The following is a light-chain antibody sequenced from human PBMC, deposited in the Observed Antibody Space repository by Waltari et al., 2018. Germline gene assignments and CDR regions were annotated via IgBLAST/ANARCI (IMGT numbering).Light chain of an antibody. CDR2: EGN. V-gene: IGLV2-23*01. CDR3: CSYAGGTSWV. CDR1: DVAYFNL. J-gene: IGLJ3*02. Sequence: QSALTPPASVSGSYGQSITISCGDVAYFNLVSWYQQQPGKAPKVIIYEGNKRPSGLSDRFSGSKSGNTASLTISGLQADDQADYYCCSYAGGTSWVFGGGTKLTVL.